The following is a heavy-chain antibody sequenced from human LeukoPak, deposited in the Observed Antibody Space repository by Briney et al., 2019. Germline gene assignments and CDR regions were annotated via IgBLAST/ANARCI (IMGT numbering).Heavy chain of an antibody. J-gene: IGHJ5*02. V-gene: IGHV4-4*02. CDR3: ARKDVWFGGLNWFDP. Sequence: SETLSLTCAVSGGSISSSNWWSWVRQPPGKGLEWIGEIYHSGSTNYNPSLKSRVTISVDKSKNQFSLKLSSVTAADTAVYYCARKDVWFGGLNWFDPWGQGTLVTVSS. CDR1: GGSISSSNW. CDR2: IYHSGST. D-gene: IGHD3-10*01.